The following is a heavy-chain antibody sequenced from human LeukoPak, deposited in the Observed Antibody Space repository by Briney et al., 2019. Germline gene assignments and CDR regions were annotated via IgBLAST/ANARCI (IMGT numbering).Heavy chain of an antibody. CDR2: ISSNGGTI. D-gene: IGHD3-16*01. Sequence: GGSLRLSCVASGFTFSRSSLNWVRQAPGKGLEWLSYISSNGGTIYHADSVKGRFTISRDNVNNSLHLEMNSLRAEDTAVYYCARLIITSDDAYWGQGTLVTVSS. CDR1: GFTFSRSS. V-gene: IGHV3-48*01. CDR3: ARLIITSDDAY. J-gene: IGHJ4*02.